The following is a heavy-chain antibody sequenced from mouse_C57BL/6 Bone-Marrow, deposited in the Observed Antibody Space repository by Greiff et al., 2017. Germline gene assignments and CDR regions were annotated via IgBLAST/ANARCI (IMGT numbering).Heavy chain of an antibody. J-gene: IGHJ3*01. V-gene: IGHV5-16*01. CDR1: GFTFSDYY. CDR2: INYDGSST. Sequence: EVQRVESEGGLVQPGSSMKLSCTASGFTFSDYYMAWVRQVPEKGLEWVANINYDGSSTYYLDSLKSRFTISRDNAKNILYLQMSSLKSEDTATYYCARAGANWEAYWGQGTLVTVSA. CDR3: ARAGANWEAY. D-gene: IGHD4-1*01.